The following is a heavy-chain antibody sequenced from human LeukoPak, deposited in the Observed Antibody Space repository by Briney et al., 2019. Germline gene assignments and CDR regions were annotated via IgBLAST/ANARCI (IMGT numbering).Heavy chain of an antibody. CDR3: ARDQYYYDSTEYYDANNFDF. CDR1: GFSFITYS. D-gene: IGHD3-22*01. CDR2: ISSGGSYI. Sequence: GGSLRLSCAASGFSFITYSMSWVRQAPGKGLEWVSAISSGGSYIYYADSVKGRFTISRDDAKKSLYLQMNSLRAEDTAVYYCARDQYYYDSTEYYDANNFDFWGQGTLVTVSS. J-gene: IGHJ4*02. V-gene: IGHV3-21*01.